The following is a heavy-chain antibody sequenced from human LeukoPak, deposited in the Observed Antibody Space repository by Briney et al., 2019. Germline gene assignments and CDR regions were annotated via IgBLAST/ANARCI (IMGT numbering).Heavy chain of an antibody. CDR1: GYTFTSYY. Sequence: ASVKVSCKASGYTFTSYYLYWVRQAPGQGLEWMGIINPSGGSTNYAQKFQGRVTMTRDTSTSTVYMELSSLRSEDTAVYYCASGRWLQYDAFDIWGQGTMVTVSS. CDR2: INPSGGST. J-gene: IGHJ3*02. V-gene: IGHV1-46*01. CDR3: ASGRWLQYDAFDI. D-gene: IGHD5-24*01.